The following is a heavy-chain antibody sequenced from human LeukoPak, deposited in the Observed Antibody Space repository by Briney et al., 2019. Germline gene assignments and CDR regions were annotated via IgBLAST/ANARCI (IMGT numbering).Heavy chain of an antibody. D-gene: IGHD6-13*01. CDR3: ASLFYIAAAIY. J-gene: IGHJ4*02. CDR2: IYYSGST. V-gene: IGHV4-39*01. Sequence: PSETLSLTCTVSGGSISSSSYYWGWIRQPPGKGLEWIGRIYYSGSTYYNPSLKSRVTISVDTSKNQFSLKLSSVTAADTAVYYCASLFYIAAAIYWGQGTLVTVSS. CDR1: GGSISSSSYY.